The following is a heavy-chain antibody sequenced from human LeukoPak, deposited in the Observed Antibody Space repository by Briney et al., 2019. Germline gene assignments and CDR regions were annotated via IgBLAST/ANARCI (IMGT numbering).Heavy chain of an antibody. CDR2: IYTSGST. V-gene: IGHV4-61*02. D-gene: IGHD4-17*01. CDR3: ATLNDYGIKPPRDY. Sequence: SQTLSLTCTFSGGSISSGSYYGSWIRRPAGKGLEWIGRIYTSGSTNYNPSLKSRVTISVDTSKNQFSLKLSSVTAADTAVYYCATLNDYGIKPPRDYWGQGTLVTVSS. J-gene: IGHJ4*02. CDR1: GGSISSGSYY.